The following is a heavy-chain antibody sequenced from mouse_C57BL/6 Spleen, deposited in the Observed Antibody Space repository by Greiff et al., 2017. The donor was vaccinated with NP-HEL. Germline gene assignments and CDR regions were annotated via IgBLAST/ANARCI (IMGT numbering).Heavy chain of an antibody. V-gene: IGHV5-4*01. CDR3: ARASTMVTPYWYFDV. CDR2: ISDGGSYT. CDR1: GFTFSSYA. D-gene: IGHD2-1*01. J-gene: IGHJ1*03. Sequence: EVQVVESGGGLVKPGGSLKLSCAASGFTFSSYAMSWVRQTPEKRLEWVATISDGGSYTYYPDNVKGRFTISRDNAKNNLYLQLSHLKSEDTAMYYCARASTMVTPYWYFDVWGTGTTVTVSS.